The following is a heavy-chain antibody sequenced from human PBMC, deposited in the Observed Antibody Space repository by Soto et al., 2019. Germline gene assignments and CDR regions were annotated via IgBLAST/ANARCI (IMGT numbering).Heavy chain of an antibody. CDR3: ARTAPPRSFQAFDY. V-gene: IGHV1-2*02. J-gene: IGHJ4*02. D-gene: IGHD2-21*02. CDR2: INPISGGT. CDR1: GYIFTDYY. Sequence: ASVKVSCKASGYIFTDYYIHWVRQAPGQGHEWMGWINPISGGTNYAQKFQGRVTMTRDTSISTAYMELSRLTYDDTSVYYCARTAPPRSFQAFDYWGQGTLVTVSS.